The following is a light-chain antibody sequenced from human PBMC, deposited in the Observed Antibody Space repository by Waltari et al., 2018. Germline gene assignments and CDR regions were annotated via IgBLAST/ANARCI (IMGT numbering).Light chain of an antibody. CDR2: DNN. CDR3: GTWDSSLSDVI. J-gene: IGLJ2*01. V-gene: IGLV1-51*01. CDR1: SSNIGNNY. Sequence: QSVLTQPPSVSAAPGQKVTISCSGSSSNIGNNYVSCYQHLPGTAPKLLIYDNNKRFSGIPDRFSGSKSGTSATLGITGLQTGDEADYYCGTWDSSLSDVIFGGGTKLTVL.